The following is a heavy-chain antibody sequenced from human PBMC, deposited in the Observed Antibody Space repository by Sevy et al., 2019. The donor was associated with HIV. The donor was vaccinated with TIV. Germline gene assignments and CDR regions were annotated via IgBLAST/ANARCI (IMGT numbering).Heavy chain of an antibody. CDR1: GYTFTSYG. CDR3: AREDTAMRNQVDY. CDR2: VSAYNGNT. D-gene: IGHD5-18*01. Sequence: ASVKVSCKASGYTFTSYGISWVRQAPGQGLEWMGRVSAYNGNTNYAQRLQGRVTMTTDTSTSTAYMELRSLRSDDTAVYYCAREDTAMRNQVDYWGQGTLVTVSS. V-gene: IGHV1-18*04. J-gene: IGHJ4*02.